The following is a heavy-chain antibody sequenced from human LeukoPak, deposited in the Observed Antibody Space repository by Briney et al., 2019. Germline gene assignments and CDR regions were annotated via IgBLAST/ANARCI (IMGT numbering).Heavy chain of an antibody. CDR3: TRADWRSGSRTC. D-gene: IGHD1-26*01. J-gene: IGHJ4*02. Sequence: PGGSLRLSCAASGFTFSSYGMHWVRQAPGKGLEWVAFIRYDGSNKYYADSVKGRFTISRDNAKNSLYLQMNSLRAEDTAVYYCTRADWRSGSRTCWGQGTLVTVSS. CDR1: GFTFSSYG. V-gene: IGHV3-30*02. CDR2: IRYDGSNK.